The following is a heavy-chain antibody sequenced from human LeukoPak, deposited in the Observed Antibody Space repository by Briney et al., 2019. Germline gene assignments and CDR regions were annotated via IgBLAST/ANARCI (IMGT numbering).Heavy chain of an antibody. D-gene: IGHD6-6*01. CDR1: GGSISSYY. V-gene: IGHV4-59*01. Sequence: SETLSLTCTVSGGSISSYYWSWIRQPPGKGREWIGYVYYRGSTNYNPSLKSRVTISVDTSKNHFSLKLSSVTAADTAVYYCARRGSSWDYFDYWGQGALVTVSS. J-gene: IGHJ4*02. CDR2: VYYRGST. CDR3: ARRGSSWDYFDY.